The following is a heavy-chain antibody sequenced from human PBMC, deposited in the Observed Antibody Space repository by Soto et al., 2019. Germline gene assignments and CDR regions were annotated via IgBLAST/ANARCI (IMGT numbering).Heavy chain of an antibody. V-gene: IGHV5-51*01. J-gene: IGHJ6*02. CDR2: IYPGDSDT. Sequence: ESLTISCKGSGYSFTSYWIGLVRQMPGKGLEWMGIIYPGDSDTRYSPSFQGQVTISADKSISTAYLQWSSLKASDTAMYYCARGLIGEMATPTGYYYGMDVWGQGTTVTVSS. CDR3: ARGLIGEMATPTGYYYGMDV. D-gene: IGHD5-12*01. CDR1: GYSFTSYW.